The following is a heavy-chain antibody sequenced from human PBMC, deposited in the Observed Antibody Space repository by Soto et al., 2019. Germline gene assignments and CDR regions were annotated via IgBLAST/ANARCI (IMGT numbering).Heavy chain of an antibody. CDR1: GFTFSSYG. V-gene: IGHV3-33*01. CDR3: ATTVPTFGNDY. CDR2: IWYDGSNK. J-gene: IGHJ4*02. Sequence: QVQLVESGGGVVQPGRSLRLSCAASGFTFSSYGMHWVRQAPGKGLEWVAVIWYDGSNKYYADSVKGRFTISRDNSKNTLYLQMNSLRAEDTAVYYCATTVPTFGNDYWGQGTLVTVSS. D-gene: IGHD4-4*01.